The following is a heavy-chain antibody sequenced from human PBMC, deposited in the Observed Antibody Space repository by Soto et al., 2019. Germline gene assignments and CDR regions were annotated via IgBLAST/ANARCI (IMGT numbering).Heavy chain of an antibody. CDR1: GYTFTRYT. V-gene: IGHV1-3*01. CDR2: IKPDNGNT. Sequence: QVQLVQSGAEVKKPGASVKISCKASGYTFTRYTMNWVRQAPGQRLEWMGWIKPDNGNTKSSQKLQDRVIITRDTSASTAYMDLSSLRSEATAVYYCARGIATGQLDPWGQGTLVTVSS. D-gene: IGHD2-21*01. J-gene: IGHJ5*02. CDR3: ARGIATGQLDP.